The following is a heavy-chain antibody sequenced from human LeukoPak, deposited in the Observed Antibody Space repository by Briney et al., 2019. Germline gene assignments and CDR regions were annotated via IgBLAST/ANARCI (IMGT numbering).Heavy chain of an antibody. CDR3: ARLRSTVTILYYFDY. CDR1: GGSISSSTYC. V-gene: IGHV4-39*01. J-gene: IGHJ4*02. CDR2: FYCSGST. Sequence: SETLSLTCTVSGGSISSSTYCWGWFRQPPGKGLEWIGSFYCSGSTYYNPSLKSRVTISVDTSKNQFSLKLSSVTAADTAVYYCARLRSTVTILYYFDYWGQGTLVTVSS. D-gene: IGHD4-17*01.